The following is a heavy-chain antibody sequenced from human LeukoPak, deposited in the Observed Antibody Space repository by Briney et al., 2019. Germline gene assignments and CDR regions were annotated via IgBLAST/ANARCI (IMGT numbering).Heavy chain of an antibody. V-gene: IGHV3-53*01. CDR1: GFTVSSNY. J-gene: IGHJ4*02. CDR3: AREIEGGTTTVAALDY. D-gene: IGHD1-26*01. Sequence: GGSLRPSCAASGFTVSSNYMSWVRQAPGKGLEWVSVIYSGGSTYYADSVKGRFTISRDNSKNSLYLQMNSLRAEDTAMYYCAREIEGGTTTVAALDYWGQGTLVTVSS. CDR2: IYSGGST.